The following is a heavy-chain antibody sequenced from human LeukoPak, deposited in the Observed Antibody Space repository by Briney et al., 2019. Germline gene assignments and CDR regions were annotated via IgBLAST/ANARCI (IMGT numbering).Heavy chain of an antibody. Sequence: GRSLRLSCAASGFTFDDYAMHWVRQAPGKGLEWVSGISWNSGSIGYADSVKGRFTISRDNAKNSLYLQMNSLRAEDTALDYCAKDGLYYYDSSVYYYDSWGPGTLVTVSS. V-gene: IGHV3-9*01. J-gene: IGHJ5*01. CDR1: GFTFDDYA. CDR2: ISWNSGSI. D-gene: IGHD3-22*01. CDR3: AKDGLYYYDSSVYYYDS.